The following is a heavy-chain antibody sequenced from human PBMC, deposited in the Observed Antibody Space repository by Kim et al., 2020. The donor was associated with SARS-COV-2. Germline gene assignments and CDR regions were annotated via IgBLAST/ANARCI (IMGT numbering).Heavy chain of an antibody. CDR3: VKDRRWQRLGGSFEN. J-gene: IGHJ4*02. CDR2: ISGSGGTP. Sequence: GGSLRLSCAASGFMFSSYPMSWVRQAPGKGLEWVSAISGSGGTPYYADSVKGRFTISRDNSKDTVFLQMNSRKVDDTAIYYCVKDRRWQRLGGSFENWGQGSLVTVS. CDR1: GFMFSSYP. V-gene: IGHV3-23*01. D-gene: IGHD5-12*01.